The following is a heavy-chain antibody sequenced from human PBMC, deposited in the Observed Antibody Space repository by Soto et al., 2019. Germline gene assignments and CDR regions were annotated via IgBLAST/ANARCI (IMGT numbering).Heavy chain of an antibody. Sequence: PGGSLRLSCAASGFTFSSYAMSWVRQAPGKGLEWVSAISGSGGSTYYADSVKGRVTISRDNSKHTLYLQMNSLRAEDTAVYYCAKSGLLGYCSGGSCSPCYSGMDVWGQGTTVTVSS. CDR3: AKSGLLGYCSGGSCSPCYSGMDV. CDR1: GFTFSSYA. V-gene: IGHV3-23*01. D-gene: IGHD2-15*01. J-gene: IGHJ6*02. CDR2: ISGSGGST.